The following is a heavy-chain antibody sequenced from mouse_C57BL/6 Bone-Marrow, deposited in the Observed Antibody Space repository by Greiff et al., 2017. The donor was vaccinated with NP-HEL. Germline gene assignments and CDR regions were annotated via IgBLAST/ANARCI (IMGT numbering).Heavy chain of an antibody. V-gene: IGHV2-2*01. CDR1: GFSLTSYG. CDR2: IWSGGST. J-gene: IGHJ3*01. D-gene: IGHD1-1*01. CDR3: ASYYYGSSYTLFAY. Sequence: VKLVESGPGLVQPSQSLSITCTVSGFSLTSYGVHWVRQSPGKGLEWLGVIWSGGSTDYNAAFISRLSISKDNSKSQVFFKMNSLQADDTAIYYCASYYYGSSYTLFAYWGQGTLVTVSA.